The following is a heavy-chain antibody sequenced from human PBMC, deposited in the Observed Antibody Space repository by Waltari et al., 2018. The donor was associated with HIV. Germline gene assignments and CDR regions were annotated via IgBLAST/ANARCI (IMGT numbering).Heavy chain of an antibody. Sequence: EVQLVESGGVLVQPGGSLRLSCGASGFTFRTYWMTWVRQGPGRGLVWVSGIHNDGSSTSYADSVKGRFTISRDNAKNTLFLQMNSLRVEDTAVYYCTRDGGGHPFVGYGMDVWGQGTTVTVSS. J-gene: IGHJ6*02. D-gene: IGHD3-16*01. CDR3: TRDGGGHPFVGYGMDV. CDR1: GFTFRTYW. CDR2: IHNDGSST. V-gene: IGHV3-74*01.